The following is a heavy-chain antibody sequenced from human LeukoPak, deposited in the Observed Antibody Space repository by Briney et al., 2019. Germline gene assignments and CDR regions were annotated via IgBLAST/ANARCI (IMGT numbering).Heavy chain of an antibody. D-gene: IGHD3-16*01. J-gene: IGHJ4*02. Sequence: SETLSLTCTVSGGSISSYYWSWIRQPPGKGLEWIGEINHSGSTNYNPSLKSRVTISVDTSKNQFSLKLSSVTAADTAVYYCARGRGVTTFGGRSYYFDYWGQGTLVTVSS. V-gene: IGHV4-34*01. CDR3: ARGRGVTTFGGRSYYFDY. CDR1: GGSISSYY. CDR2: INHSGST.